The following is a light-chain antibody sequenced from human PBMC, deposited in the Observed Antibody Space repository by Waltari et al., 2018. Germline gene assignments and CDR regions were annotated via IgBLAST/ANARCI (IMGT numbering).Light chain of an antibody. J-gene: IGLJ2*01. Sequence: QSALTQPPSASGAPGQRVPIPCSGSTSNSGGNYVYWYQQLPGAAPKPLIYRNDPRPPGVPDRFSCSKSGTSASLTISGLRSEDEADYFCAAWDDSLSGPVFGGGTKLAVL. CDR2: RND. CDR3: AAWDDSLSGPV. V-gene: IGLV1-47*01. CDR1: TSNSGGNY.